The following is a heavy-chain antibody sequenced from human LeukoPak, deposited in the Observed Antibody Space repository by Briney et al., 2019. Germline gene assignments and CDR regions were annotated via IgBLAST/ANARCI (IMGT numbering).Heavy chain of an antibody. CDR2: ISYDGSNK. V-gene: IGHV3-30*04. D-gene: IGHD3-10*01. Sequence: GGSLRLSCAASGFTFSSYAMHWVRQAPGKGLEWVAVISYDGSNKYYADSVKGRFTISRDNAKNSLYLQMNSLRAEDTAVYYCARGQGITMVRGVPPGDYWGQGTLVTVSS. CDR1: GFTFSSYA. J-gene: IGHJ4*02. CDR3: ARGQGITMVRGVPPGDY.